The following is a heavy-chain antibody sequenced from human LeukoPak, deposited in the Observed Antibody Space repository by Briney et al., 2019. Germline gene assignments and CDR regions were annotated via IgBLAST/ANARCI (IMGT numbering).Heavy chain of an antibody. CDR1: GGSFSGYY. J-gene: IGHJ4*02. Sequence: SETLSLTCAVYGGSFSGYYWSWIRQPPGKGLEWIGEINHSGSTNYNPSLKSRVTISVDTSKNQFSLKLSSVTAADTAVYYCARKLGPRKYYFDYWGQGTLVTVSS. CDR2: INHSGST. CDR3: ARKLGPRKYYFDY. D-gene: IGHD6-6*01. V-gene: IGHV4-34*01.